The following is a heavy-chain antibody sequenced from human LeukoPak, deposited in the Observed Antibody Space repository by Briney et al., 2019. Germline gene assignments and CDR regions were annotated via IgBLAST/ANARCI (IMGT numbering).Heavy chain of an antibody. CDR1: GGSISSGGYF. J-gene: IGHJ5*02. D-gene: IGHD6-13*01. CDR3: ARHSMAAALNWFDP. V-gene: IGHV4-31*03. Sequence: PSETLSLTCTVSGGSISSGGYFWSWIRQHPGKGLEWIGYIYYSGSTYYNPSLKSRVTISVDTSKNQFSLKLSSVTAADTAVYYCARHSMAAALNWFDPWGQGTLVTVSS. CDR2: IYYSGST.